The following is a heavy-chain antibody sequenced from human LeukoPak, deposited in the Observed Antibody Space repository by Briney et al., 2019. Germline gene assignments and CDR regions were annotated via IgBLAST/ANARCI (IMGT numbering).Heavy chain of an antibody. CDR2: ICGSGGST. CDR1: GFTFSSYA. D-gene: IGHD6-19*01. V-gene: IGHV3-23*01. J-gene: IGHJ4*02. Sequence: GGSLRLSCAASGFTFSSYAMSWVRQAPGKGLEWVSAICGSGGSTYYADSVKGRFTISRDNSKNTLYLQMNSLRAEDTAVYYCAKVMLVAGTSGYFDYWGQGTLVTVSS. CDR3: AKVMLVAGTSGYFDY.